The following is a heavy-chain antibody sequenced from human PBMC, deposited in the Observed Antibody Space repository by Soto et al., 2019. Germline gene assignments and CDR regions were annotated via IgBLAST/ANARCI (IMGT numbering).Heavy chain of an antibody. CDR3: ARDRSIPNRITIFGVVENYYGMDV. J-gene: IGHJ6*02. CDR2: IYHSGST. D-gene: IGHD3-3*01. CDR1: GGSISSSNW. V-gene: IGHV4-4*02. Sequence: PSETLSLTCAVSGGSISSSNWWSWVRQPPGKGLEWIGEIYHSGSTNYNPSLKSRVTISVDKSKNQFSLKLSSVTAADTAVYYCARDRSIPNRITIFGVVENYYGMDVWGQGTTVTV.